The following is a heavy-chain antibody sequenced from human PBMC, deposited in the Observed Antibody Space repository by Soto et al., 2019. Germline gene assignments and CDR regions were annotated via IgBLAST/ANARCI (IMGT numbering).Heavy chain of an antibody. CDR3: ARVADDSPAHDY. Sequence: PAETLSLTCTVSGGSISSGGYYWIWIRHHPGKGLEWIGYIYYSGSTYCNPSLKSRVTISVDTSKNQFSLKLSSVTAADTAVYYCARVADDSPAHDYWGQGTLVTVSS. V-gene: IGHV4-31*03. J-gene: IGHJ4*02. CDR2: IYYSGST. CDR1: GGSISSGGYY. D-gene: IGHD3-22*01.